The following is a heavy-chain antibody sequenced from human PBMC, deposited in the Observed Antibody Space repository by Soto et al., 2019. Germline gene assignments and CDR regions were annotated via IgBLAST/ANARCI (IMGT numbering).Heavy chain of an antibody. CDR3: ARDAIAMVRGTNNWFDP. CDR2: ISGNGIST. J-gene: IGHJ5*02. Sequence: EVQLLESGGGLVQPGGSLRLSCAASGFTFSNHAMSWVRQAPGKGLEWVSAISGNGISTYYADSVRGRFTISRDNSKNTLYLQMSRLRADDAAVYYCARDAIAMVRGTNNWFDPWGQGTLVTVST. D-gene: IGHD3-10*01. CDR1: GFTFSNHA. V-gene: IGHV3-23*01.